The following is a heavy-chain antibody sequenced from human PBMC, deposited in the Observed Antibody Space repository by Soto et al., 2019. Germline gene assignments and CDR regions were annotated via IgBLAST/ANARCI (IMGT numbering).Heavy chain of an antibody. Sequence: GGSLRLSCAASGFTFSNAWMSWVRQAPGKGLEWVGRIKSKTDGGTTDYAAPVKGRFTISRDDSKNTLYLQMNSLKTEDTAVYYCTTAPTVTTVVTYYYYYDYMDVWGKGTKVTVSS. CDR3: TTAPTVTTVVTYYYYYDYMDV. V-gene: IGHV3-15*01. CDR2: IKSKTDGGTT. D-gene: IGHD4-4*01. CDR1: GFTFSNAW. J-gene: IGHJ6*03.